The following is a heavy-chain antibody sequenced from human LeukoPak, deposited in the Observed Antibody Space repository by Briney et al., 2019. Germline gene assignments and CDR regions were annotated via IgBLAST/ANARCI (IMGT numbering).Heavy chain of an antibody. CDR2: IYDSGRT. CDR3: ARDETYSDVWSVSAGGGNGNYLDY. CDR1: GYSISNDCY. D-gene: IGHD3-3*01. V-gene: IGHV4-38-2*02. J-gene: IGHJ4*02. Sequence: SETLSLTCTVSGYSISNDCYWCWMRPPPGKGLEWTGSIYDSGRTHYKPSVKSRFTISVDNSKNYSSLKLSSLTAANAAMYYCARDETYSDVWSVSAGGGNGNYLDYWGQGSLVTVSS.